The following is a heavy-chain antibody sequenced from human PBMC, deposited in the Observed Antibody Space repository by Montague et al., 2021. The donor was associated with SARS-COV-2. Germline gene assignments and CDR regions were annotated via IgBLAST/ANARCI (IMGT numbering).Heavy chain of an antibody. CDR3: ARDLFYIRSYYYYYGMDV. V-gene: IGHV3-30*04. CDR2: ISQDGTKI. Sequence: SLRLSCAASGLTFTTYSMHWVRQAPGKGLEWMAVISQDGTKIYYADSVKGRFTISRDNSKNTLYLQLNRLRAEDTALYHCARDLFYIRSYYYYYGMDVWGQGTTVTVSS. CDR1: GLTFTTYS. J-gene: IGHJ6*02. D-gene: IGHD1-26*01.